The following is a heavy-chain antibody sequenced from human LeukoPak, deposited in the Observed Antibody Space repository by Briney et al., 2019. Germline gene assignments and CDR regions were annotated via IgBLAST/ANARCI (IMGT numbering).Heavy chain of an antibody. D-gene: IGHD2-2*01. CDR3: AKDGWLRGGLVPAASIDY. CDR2: ISGSGGST. V-gene: IGHV3-23*01. J-gene: IGHJ4*02. Sequence: PGGSLRLSCAASGFTFSSYEMSWVRQAPGKGLEWVSAISGSGGSTYYADSVKGRFTISRDNSKNTLYLQMNSLRAEDTAVYYCAKDGWLRGGLVPAASIDYWGQGTLVTVSS. CDR1: GFTFSSYE.